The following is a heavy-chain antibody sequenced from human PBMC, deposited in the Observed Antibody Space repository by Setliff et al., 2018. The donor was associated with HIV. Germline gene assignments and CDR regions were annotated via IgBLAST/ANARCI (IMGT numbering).Heavy chain of an antibody. V-gene: IGHV1-46*01. J-gene: IGHJ4*02. CDR3: ARVGERWLQFYYFDN. CDR1: GYTFTTYY. CDR2: INPSGGST. Sequence: ASVKVSCKASGYTFTTYYIHWVRQAPGQGLEWLGVINPSGGSTSYAQKFQGRVTMTRGTPTGTVYMELRSLRSEDTAVYYCARVGERWLQFYYFDNWGQGTLVTSPQ. D-gene: IGHD5-12*01.